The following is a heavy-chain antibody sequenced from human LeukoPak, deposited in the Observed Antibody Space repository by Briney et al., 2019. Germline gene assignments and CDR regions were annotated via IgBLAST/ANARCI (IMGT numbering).Heavy chain of an antibody. CDR1: GYTFTSYG. J-gene: IGHJ5*02. D-gene: IGHD3-3*01. V-gene: IGHV1-18*01. CDR3: ARDLKGFDFWSGSAWFDP. CDR2: ISAYNGNT. Sequence: ASVKVSCKASGYTFTSYGISWVRQAPGQGLEWMGWISAYNGNTNYAQKLQGRVTMTTDTSTSTVYMELSSLRSEDTAVYYCARDLKGFDFWSGSAWFDPWGQGTLVTVSS.